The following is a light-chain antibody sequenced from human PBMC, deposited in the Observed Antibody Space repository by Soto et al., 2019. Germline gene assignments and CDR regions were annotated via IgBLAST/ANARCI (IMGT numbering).Light chain of an antibody. CDR3: CSYASSGIYWV. V-gene: IGLV2-23*01. Sequence: QSVLTQPASVSGSPGQSITISCTGTSSDIGTYNLVSWYQQYPGEAPKLIIYEGSKWPPGVSDRFSGSNSGNTASLTISGLPAEDEAEYYCCSYASSGIYWVFGEGTKLTVL. CDR2: EGS. J-gene: IGLJ3*02. CDR1: SSDIGTYNL.